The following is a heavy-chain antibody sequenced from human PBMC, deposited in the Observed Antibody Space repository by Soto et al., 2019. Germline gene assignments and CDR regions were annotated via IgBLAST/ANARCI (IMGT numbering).Heavy chain of an antibody. CDR2: IDPSDSYT. J-gene: IGHJ4*02. CDR3: AREEATAGNDCFDY. D-gene: IGHD6-13*01. CDR1: GYSFTSYW. V-gene: IGHV5-10-1*01. Sequence: GESLKISCKGSGYSFTSYWISWVRQMPGKGLEWMGRIDPSDSYTNYSPSFQGHVTMTWDTSISTVYMELNSLTSDDTDVYYCAREEATAGNDCFDYWGQGTLVTVSS.